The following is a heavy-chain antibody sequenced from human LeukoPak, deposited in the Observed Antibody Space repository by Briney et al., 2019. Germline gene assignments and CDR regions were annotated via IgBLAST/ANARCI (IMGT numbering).Heavy chain of an antibody. CDR3: ARGKYYYDSTGYYPGGDY. CDR1: GFNFDSYW. J-gene: IGHJ4*02. CDR2: IKPDGSEK. V-gene: IGHV3-7*01. D-gene: IGHD3-22*01. Sequence: GGSLRLSCAVSGFNFDSYWMTWVRQAPGKGLEWVANIKPDGSEKYYVDSVKGRFTISRDNAKNSLYLQMDGLRAEDTAVYYCARGKYYYDSTGYYPGGDYWGQGTLVTVSS.